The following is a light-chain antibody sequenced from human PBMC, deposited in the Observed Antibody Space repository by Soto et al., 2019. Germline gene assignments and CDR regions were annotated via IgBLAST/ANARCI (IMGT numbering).Light chain of an antibody. CDR1: QSVSSSS. CDR3: QRYGSSPLIT. CDR2: GTS. Sequence: ETLFTQSPGTLSLSPGERATLSCRASQSVSSSSLAWYRQRPGQAPRLLIYGTSSRANGIPDRFSGSGSGTDFTLTLSRLEPEDFAVYFCQRYGSSPLITFGQGTRLEIK. V-gene: IGKV3-20*01. J-gene: IGKJ5*01.